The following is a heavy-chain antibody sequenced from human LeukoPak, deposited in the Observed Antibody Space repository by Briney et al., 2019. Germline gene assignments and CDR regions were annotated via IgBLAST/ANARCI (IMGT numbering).Heavy chain of an antibody. CDR2: IIPIFGTA. J-gene: IGHJ4*01. CDR1: GGTFSSYA. D-gene: IGHD3-22*01. Sequence: ASVKVSCKASGGTFSSYAISWVRQAPGQGLEWMGGIIPIFGTANYAQKFQGRVTITADESTSTAYMELSSLRSEDTAVYYCARDSVHYYYDSSGYYYFDYWGQEPWSPSPQ. CDR3: ARDSVHYYYDSSGYYYFDY. V-gene: IGHV1-69*13.